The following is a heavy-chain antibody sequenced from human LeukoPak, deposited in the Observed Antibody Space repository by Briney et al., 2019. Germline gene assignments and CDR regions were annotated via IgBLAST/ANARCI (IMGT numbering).Heavy chain of an antibody. J-gene: IGHJ3*02. CDR3: AKDRCGGDCQLGAFDI. V-gene: IGHV3-23*01. CDR1: GFTFSSYA. D-gene: IGHD2-21*02. CDR2: ISGSGGST. Sequence: GGSLRLSCAASGFTFSSYAMSWVRQAPGKGLEWVSAISGSGGSTYYADSVKGRFTISRDNSKNTLYLQMNSLRAEDRAVYYCAKDRCGGDCQLGAFDIWGEGTMVTVSS.